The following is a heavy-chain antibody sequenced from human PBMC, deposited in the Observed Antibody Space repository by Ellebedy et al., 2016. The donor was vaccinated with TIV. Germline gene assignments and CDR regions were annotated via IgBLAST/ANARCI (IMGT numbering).Heavy chain of an antibody. Sequence: SETLSLXXAVYGGSFSGYYWSWIRQPPGKGLEWIGEINHSGSTNYNPSLKSRVTISVDTSKNQFSLKLSSVTAADTAVYYCARGSYDFWSGYTYYFDYWGQGTLVTVSS. CDR1: GGSFSGYY. CDR2: INHSGST. CDR3: ARGSYDFWSGYTYYFDY. D-gene: IGHD3-3*01. V-gene: IGHV4-34*01. J-gene: IGHJ4*02.